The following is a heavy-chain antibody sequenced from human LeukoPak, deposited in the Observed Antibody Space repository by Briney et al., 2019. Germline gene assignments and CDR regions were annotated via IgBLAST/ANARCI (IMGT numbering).Heavy chain of an antibody. V-gene: IGHV4-59*01. Sequence: SETLSLTCTVSGGSISSYYWSWIRQPPGKGLEWIGYIYYSGSTNYNPSLKSRVTISVDTSTNQFSLKLGSVTAADTAVYYCARVPGYSSSWYSGVRIEHAFDIWGQGTMVTVSS. CDR1: GGSISSYY. J-gene: IGHJ3*02. CDR2: IYYSGST. CDR3: ARVPGYSSSWYSGVRIEHAFDI. D-gene: IGHD6-13*01.